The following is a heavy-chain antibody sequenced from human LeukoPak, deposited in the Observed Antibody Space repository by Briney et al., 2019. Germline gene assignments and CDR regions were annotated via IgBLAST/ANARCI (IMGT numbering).Heavy chain of an antibody. CDR1: GFSFSYYG. CDR3: ARGSPIVSDLDY. Sequence: GGSLRLSCAASGFSFSYYGMNWVRQAPGKGLEWVSYISSSGSTIYYADSVKGRFTISRDNAKNSLYLQMNSLRAEDTAVYYCARGSPIVSDLDYWGQGTLVTVSS. D-gene: IGHD4-11*01. V-gene: IGHV3-48*04. J-gene: IGHJ4*02. CDR2: ISSSGSTI.